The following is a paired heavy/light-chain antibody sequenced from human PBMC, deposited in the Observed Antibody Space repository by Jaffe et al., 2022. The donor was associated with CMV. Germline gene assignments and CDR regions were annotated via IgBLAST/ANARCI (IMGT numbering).Light chain of an antibody. CDR1: QTVYSS. CDR3: QQYMNWPGT. J-gene: IGKJ1*01. CDR2: GAS. V-gene: IGKV3-15*01. Sequence: EIMMTQSPATLSVSPGGRATLSCRASQTVYSSLAWYQQKPGQAPRLLISGASTRATGIPAKFSGSGSGTEFTLTISSLQSEDIAIYFCQQYMNWPGTFGQGTKVEIK.
Heavy chain of an antibody. Sequence: EVQLVESGGGLVQPGRSLRLSCTGSGFRFDDYGIHWVRQGPGKGLEWVSGINWNSKSIGYADSVKGRFTISRDNAKNSVFLQMNSLRAEDTALYHCVKDVELGSNNHYYAHFDHWGQGALVTVSS. CDR3: VKDVELGSNNHYYAHFDH. CDR2: INWNSKSI. CDR1: GFRFDDYG. V-gene: IGHV3-9*01. J-gene: IGHJ4*02. D-gene: IGHD3-22*01.